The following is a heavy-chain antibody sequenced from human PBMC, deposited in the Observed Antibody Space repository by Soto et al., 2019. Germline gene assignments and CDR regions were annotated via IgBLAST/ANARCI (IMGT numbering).Heavy chain of an antibody. CDR3: ARDKAYYDDSSGSTDACDI. CDR2: INPSGGST. CDR1: GYTFTSYY. J-gene: IGHJ3*02. Sequence: QVQLVQSGAEVKKPGASVKVSCKASGYTFTSYYMHWVRQAPGQGLEWMGIINPSGGSTSYAQKCPGRVTMTRDTSTSTVYMELSILRSEYTAVYYCARDKAYYDDSSGSTDACDIWGQGTMVTVSS. D-gene: IGHD3-22*01. V-gene: IGHV1-46*01.